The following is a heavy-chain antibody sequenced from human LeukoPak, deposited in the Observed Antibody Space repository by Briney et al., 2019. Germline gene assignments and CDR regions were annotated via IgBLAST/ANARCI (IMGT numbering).Heavy chain of an antibody. V-gene: IGHV1-8*03. D-gene: IGHD1-7*01. CDR3: AGGSGTTGNWFDP. CDR2: MNPNSGNT. J-gene: IGHJ5*02. Sequence: ASVKVSCKASGYTFTSYDINWVRQATGQGLEWMGWMNPNSGNTGYAQKFQGRVTITRNTSISTAYMELSSLRSEDTAVYYCAGGSGTTGNWFDPWGQGTLVTVSS. CDR1: GYTFTSYD.